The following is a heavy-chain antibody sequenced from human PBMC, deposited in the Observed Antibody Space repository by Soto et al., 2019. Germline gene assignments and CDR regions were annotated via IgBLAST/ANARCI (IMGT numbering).Heavy chain of an antibody. CDR2: XXXXXXXX. J-gene: IGHJ4*02. CDR3: SFAPNWTYQLTRY. Sequence: VKXXXKASGGMFYSSAINWVRQAPGQGXXXXXXXXXXXXXXXXXQEFLGRVTISADASATTAYMDLSGLKSEDTAVYYCSFAPNWTYQLTRYWGRGTQVTVSS. D-gene: IGHD2-2*01. V-gene: IGHV1-69*13. CDR1: GGMFYSSA.